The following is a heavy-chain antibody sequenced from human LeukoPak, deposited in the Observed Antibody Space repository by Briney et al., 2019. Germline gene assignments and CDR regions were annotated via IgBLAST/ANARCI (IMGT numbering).Heavy chain of an antibody. CDR3: ARVTARFLEWLLAGSYYMDV. D-gene: IGHD3-3*01. CDR1: GGSFRGYY. Sequence: SETLSLTCAVYGGSFRGYYWSWVRQPPGKGVEWVGEINHRGSTNYKPSLKSRVTISVDTSKNQCSLKLRSLDGADTAVFYCARVTARFLEWLLAGSYYMDVWGKGTPVTVSS. J-gene: IGHJ6*03. CDR2: INHRGST. V-gene: IGHV4-34*01.